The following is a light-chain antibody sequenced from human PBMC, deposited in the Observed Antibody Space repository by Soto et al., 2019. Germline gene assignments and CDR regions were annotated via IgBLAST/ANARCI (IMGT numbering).Light chain of an antibody. Sequence: DIQMTQSPSTLSASVGDRVTITCRASQIFNNRLSWYQQKPGKAPNLLISGAFNLQSGVPSRFSGSGSGTDFTLTISSLQPEDFATYYCQQSYITLYSFGQGTRLEIK. CDR3: QQSYITLYS. CDR1: QIFNNR. J-gene: IGKJ2*01. V-gene: IGKV1-39*01. CDR2: GAF.